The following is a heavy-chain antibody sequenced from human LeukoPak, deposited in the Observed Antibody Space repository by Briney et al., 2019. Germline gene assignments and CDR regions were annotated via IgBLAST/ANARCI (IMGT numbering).Heavy chain of an antibody. Sequence: PSETLSLTCTVSRGSISGYSWSWIRQSPGGGLEWIGYIYYSGDTAYNPSLRSRVTMSVDTSKNQFSLQLRSMTTADTAVYYCVRGPYGASISKWFDPWGQGTQVIVSP. CDR3: VRGPYGASISKWFDP. D-gene: IGHD4/OR15-4a*01. CDR1: RGSISGYS. J-gene: IGHJ5*02. V-gene: IGHV4-59*01. CDR2: IYYSGDT.